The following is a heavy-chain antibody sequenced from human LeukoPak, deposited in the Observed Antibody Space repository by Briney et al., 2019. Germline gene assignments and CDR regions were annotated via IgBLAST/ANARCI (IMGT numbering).Heavy chain of an antibody. J-gene: IGHJ4*02. Sequence: PGGSLRLSCAASGFTFSDSWVSWVRQAPGKGLEWVANIKRDGSEKHYVDSVKGRFTISRDNAKSSLFLQMNSLRAEDTAVYYCEGSAGYWGQGTLVSVCS. V-gene: IGHV3-7*01. CDR2: IKRDGSEK. CDR1: GFTFSDSW. CDR3: EGSAGY.